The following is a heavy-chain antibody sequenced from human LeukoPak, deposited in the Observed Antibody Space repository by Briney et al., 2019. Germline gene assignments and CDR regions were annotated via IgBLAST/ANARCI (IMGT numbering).Heavy chain of an antibody. D-gene: IGHD2-2*01. Sequence: GASVKASCKASGYTFTGYYMHWVRQAPGQGLEWMGWINPNSGGTNYAQKFQGRVTMTRDTSISTAYMELSRLRSDDTAVYYCASSLGYCSSTSCYDYWGQGTLVTVSS. CDR2: INPNSGGT. CDR1: GYTFTGYY. J-gene: IGHJ4*02. V-gene: IGHV1-2*02. CDR3: ASSLGYCSSTSCYDY.